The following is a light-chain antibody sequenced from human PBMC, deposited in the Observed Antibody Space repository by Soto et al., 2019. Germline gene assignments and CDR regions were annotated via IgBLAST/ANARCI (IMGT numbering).Light chain of an antibody. CDR1: QGISNY. CDR3: QNYNSDPLT. CDR2: AAS. J-gene: IGKJ5*01. V-gene: IGKV1-27*01. Sequence: DIQMTQSPSSLSASVGDRVTITCRASQGISNYLAWYQQKPVKVPKLLIYAASTLQAGVPFRFSGSGSGTDFTLTISSLQPADVATYYCQNYNSDPLTFGQGTRLEIK.